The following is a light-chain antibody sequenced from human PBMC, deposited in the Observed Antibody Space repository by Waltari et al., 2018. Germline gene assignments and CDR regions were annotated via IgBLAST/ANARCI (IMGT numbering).Light chain of an antibody. CDR3: TSYTSRGALL. CDR2: DVI. V-gene: IGLV2-14*03. Sequence: HSALTQPASVSGSPGQSITISCTGSSIDIGGYNFVSWYQQHPGKAPKLMIYDVINRPSGISYRFSGSKSGNTASLTISGLLADDEAHYYCTSYTSRGALLFGGGTEVTVL. J-gene: IGLJ3*02. CDR1: SIDIGGYNF.